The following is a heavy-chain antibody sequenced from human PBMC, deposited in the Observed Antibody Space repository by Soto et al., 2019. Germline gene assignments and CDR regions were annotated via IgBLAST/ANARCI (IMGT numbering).Heavy chain of an antibody. CDR2: MNPNSGNT. CDR1: GYTFTSYD. CDR3: ALKGITMVRGVIIPFDY. J-gene: IGHJ4*02. V-gene: IGHV1-8*01. D-gene: IGHD3-10*01. Sequence: ASVKVSCKASGYTFTSYDINWVRQATGQGLEWMGWMNPNSGNTGYAQKFQGRVTMTRNTSISTAYMELSSLRSEDTAVYYCALKGITMVRGVIIPFDYWGQGTTVTVSS.